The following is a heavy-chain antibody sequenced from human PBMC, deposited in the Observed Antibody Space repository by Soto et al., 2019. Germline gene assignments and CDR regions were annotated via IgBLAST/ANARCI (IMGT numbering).Heavy chain of an antibody. J-gene: IGHJ3*02. CDR1: GFTFSSYA. CDR3: AKEKGYDILTGYSIDAFDI. CDR2: ISGSGGST. Sequence: VQLLESGGGLVQPGGSLRLSCAAAGFTFSSYAMSWVRHAPGKGLEWVSAISGSGGSTYYADSVKGRFTISRDNSKNTLYLQMNSLRAEDTAVYYCAKEKGYDILTGYSIDAFDIWGQGTMVTVSS. V-gene: IGHV3-23*01. D-gene: IGHD3-9*01.